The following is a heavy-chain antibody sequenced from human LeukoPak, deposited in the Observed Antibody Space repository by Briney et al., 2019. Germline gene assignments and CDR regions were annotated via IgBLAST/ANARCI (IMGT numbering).Heavy chain of an antibody. CDR2: IIPIFGTA. CDR3: ATRLSSTYSSGWKGAFDY. V-gene: IGHV1-69*05. CDR1: GGTFSSYA. J-gene: IGHJ4*02. D-gene: IGHD6-19*01. Sequence: GSSVKVSCKASGGTFSSYAISWVRQAPGQGLEWMGGIIPIFGTANYAQKFQGRVTITTDESTSTAYMELSSLRSEDTAVYYCATRLSSTYSSGWKGAFDYWGQGTLVTVSS.